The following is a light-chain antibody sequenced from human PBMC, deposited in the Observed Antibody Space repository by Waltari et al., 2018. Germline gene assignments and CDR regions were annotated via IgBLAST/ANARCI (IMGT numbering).Light chain of an antibody. CDR2: DVS. J-gene: IGLJ1*01. CDR3: SSYTASGTFV. V-gene: IGLV2-14*01. CDR1: RSDVGGYEF. Sequence: QSALTQPASVSGSPGQSITVSCSGTRSDVGGYEFVSWYQQLPDKAPKLMIYDVSKRPSGVSDRFAGSKSGNTASLTISGLQAEDTADYYCSSYTASGTFVFGPGTKVTVL.